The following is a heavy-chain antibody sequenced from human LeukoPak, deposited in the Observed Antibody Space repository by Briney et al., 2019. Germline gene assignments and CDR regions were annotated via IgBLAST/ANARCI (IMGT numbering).Heavy chain of an antibody. J-gene: IGHJ4*02. Sequence: ASVKVSCKASGGTFSSYAISWVRQAPGQGLEWMGGIIPIFGTANYAQKFQGRVTITADESTSTAYMELSSLRSGDTAVYYCARDPYSSGWYYFDYWGQGTLVTVSS. CDR3: ARDPYSSGWYYFDY. CDR1: GGTFSSYA. CDR2: IIPIFGTA. V-gene: IGHV1-69*13. D-gene: IGHD6-19*01.